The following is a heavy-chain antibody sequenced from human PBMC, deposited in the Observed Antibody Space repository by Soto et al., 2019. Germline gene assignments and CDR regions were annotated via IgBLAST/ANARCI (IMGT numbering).Heavy chain of an antibody. J-gene: IGHJ3*02. Sequence: ASVKVSCKASGYTFTSYYMHWVRQAPEQGLEWMGIINPSGGSTSYAQKFQGRVTMTRDTSTSTVYMELSSLRSEDTAVYYCARDGAPVDTAMVSAFDIWGQGTMVTVSS. CDR3: ARDGAPVDTAMVSAFDI. D-gene: IGHD5-18*01. V-gene: IGHV1-46*01. CDR1: GYTFTSYY. CDR2: INPSGGST.